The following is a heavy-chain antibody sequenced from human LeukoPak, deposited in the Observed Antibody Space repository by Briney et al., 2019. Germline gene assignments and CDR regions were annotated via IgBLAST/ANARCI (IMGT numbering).Heavy chain of an antibody. CDR2: ISGSGNST. V-gene: IGHV3-23*01. D-gene: IGHD2-2*01. CDR3: TRVSSTSCHLRYFQH. Sequence: GGSLRLSCAASGFTFTSYAMIWVRQAPGKGLEWVSGISGSGNSTYYADSVKGWFTISRDTSKNTLYLQMNSLRAEDTAVYYYTRVSSTSCHLRYFQHWGQGTLVTVSS. CDR1: GFTFTSYA. J-gene: IGHJ1*01.